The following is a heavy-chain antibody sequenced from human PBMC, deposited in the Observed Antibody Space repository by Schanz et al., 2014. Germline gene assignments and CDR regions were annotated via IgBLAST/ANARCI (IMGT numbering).Heavy chain of an antibody. CDR1: GFSFSTYA. CDR2: ISGNGGEK. J-gene: IGHJ6*02. V-gene: IGHV3-30*04. D-gene: IGHD3-9*01. CDR3: ARDHPHRGVTGYYNDV. Sequence: QVQLVESGGGVVQPGRSLRLSCAASGFSFSTYAMHWVRQAPGKGLRCVAVISGNGGEKYYADSVKGRFTISRDNSENTLFLEMNSLRLEDTAVYYCARDHPHRGVTGYYNDVWGQGTSVTVSS.